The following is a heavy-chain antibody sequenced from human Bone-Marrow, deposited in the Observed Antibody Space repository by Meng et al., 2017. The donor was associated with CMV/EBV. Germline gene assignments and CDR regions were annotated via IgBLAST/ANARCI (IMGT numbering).Heavy chain of an antibody. D-gene: IGHD1-26*01. J-gene: IGHJ4*02. CDR3: ARELAGATLY. V-gene: IGHV4-39*07. Sequence: SETLSLTCTVSGGSISSSSYYWAWIRQPPGKGLEWIGNIYYSGSTYYNPSLKSQVTISVDTSKNQFSLKLSSVTAADTAVYYCARELAGATLYWGQGQLVTVSS. CDR2: IYYSGST. CDR1: GGSISSSSYY.